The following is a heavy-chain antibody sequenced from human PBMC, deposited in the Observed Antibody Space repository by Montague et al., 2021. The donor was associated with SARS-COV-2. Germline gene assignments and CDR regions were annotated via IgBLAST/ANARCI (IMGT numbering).Heavy chain of an antibody. CDR3: AKDQGDCSSSRCFRGWTYYYYGMDV. V-gene: IGHV3-30*18. Sequence: SLRLSCAASGFTFSSYGIHWVRQAPGKGLEWVAVISYDGSSQHYXDSXKGRFTISRDNSKNTLYLQMNSLRAEDTAVYYCAKDQGDCSSSRCFRGWTYYYYGMDVWGQGTTVTVSS. CDR1: GFTFSSYG. J-gene: IGHJ6*02. CDR2: ISYDGSSQ. D-gene: IGHD2-2*01.